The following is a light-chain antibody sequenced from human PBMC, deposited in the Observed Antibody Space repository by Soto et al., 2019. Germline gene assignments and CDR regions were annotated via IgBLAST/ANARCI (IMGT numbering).Light chain of an antibody. CDR3: SAWDDSLNGPV. CDR2: STN. Sequence: QSVLTQPPSASGTPGQRVTMSCSGSNSNIGRNPVNWYQQLPGTAPKVLISSTNQRPSGVPDRFSGSKSGTSASLAISGPQSEDEADYYCSAWDDSLNGPVFGGGTKVTVL. J-gene: IGLJ3*02. CDR1: NSNIGRNP. V-gene: IGLV1-44*01.